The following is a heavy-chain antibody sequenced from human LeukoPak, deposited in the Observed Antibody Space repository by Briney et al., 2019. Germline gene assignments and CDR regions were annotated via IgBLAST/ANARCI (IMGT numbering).Heavy chain of an antibody. CDR3: ARDRYYYGSDKGNAFDI. CDR2: ISYDGSNK. CDR1: GFTFSSYA. J-gene: IGHJ3*02. D-gene: IGHD3-10*01. Sequence: PGGSLRLSCAASGFTFSSYAMHWVRQAPGKGLEWVAVISYDGSNKYYADSVKGRFTISRDNSKNTLYLQMNSLRTEDTAVYYCARDRYYYGSDKGNAFDIWGQGTMVTVSS. V-gene: IGHV3-30-3*01.